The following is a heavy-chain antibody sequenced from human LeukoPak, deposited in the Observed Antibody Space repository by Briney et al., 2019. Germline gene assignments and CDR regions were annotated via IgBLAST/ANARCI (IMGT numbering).Heavy chain of an antibody. D-gene: IGHD3-22*01. J-gene: IGHJ4*02. Sequence: ASVKVSCKXSGYTFTSYDINWVRQATGQGLERMGRMNPNSGNTGYAQKFQGRVTITRNTSISTAYMELSSLRSEDTAVYYCASNRLFTYYYDSSGYPLDYWGQGTLVTVSS. CDR2: MNPNSGNT. V-gene: IGHV1-8*03. CDR3: ASNRLFTYYYDSSGYPLDY. CDR1: GYTFTSYD.